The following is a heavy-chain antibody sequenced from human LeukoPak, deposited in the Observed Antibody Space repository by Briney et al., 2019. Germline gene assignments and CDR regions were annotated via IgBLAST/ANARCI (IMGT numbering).Heavy chain of an antibody. J-gene: IGHJ4*02. V-gene: IGHV4-34*01. CDR1: GGSSTGYY. Sequence: TSETLSLTCAVYGGSSTGYYWSWIRQPPGKGLEWIGEINDSGNTNYSPSLESRITISVDTSKNQFSLKLTSVSAADTAVYYCARDKAGTSCFDYWGQGTLVTVSS. D-gene: IGHD2-2*01. CDR2: INDSGNT. CDR3: ARDKAGTSCFDY.